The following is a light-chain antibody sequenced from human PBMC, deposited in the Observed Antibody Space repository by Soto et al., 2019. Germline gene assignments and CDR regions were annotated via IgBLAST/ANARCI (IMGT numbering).Light chain of an antibody. CDR1: RSISSW. CDR2: KAS. J-gene: IGKJ4*01. Sequence: DIQMTLSPSTLSASLGDRVTITCRASRSISSWLAWYQQKPGKAPKLLIYKASTLKTGVPSRFSGSGSGTEFTLTISSLQPDDFATYYCQQYNSNPLTFGGGTKVEIK. V-gene: IGKV1-5*03. CDR3: QQYNSNPLT.